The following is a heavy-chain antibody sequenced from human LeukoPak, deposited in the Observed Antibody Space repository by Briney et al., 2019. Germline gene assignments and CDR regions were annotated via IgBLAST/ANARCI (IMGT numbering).Heavy chain of an antibody. J-gene: IGHJ6*02. D-gene: IGHD3-3*02. CDR3: AIPLAGYYYGMDV. CDR2: ITSRGKNYAT. Sequence: GGSLRLSCAASGFTFSGSAIQWVRQAPGKGLEWVGHITSRGKNYATTYTASVKGRFTISRDDSKNTAFLQMNSLKTEDTAVYYCAIPLAGYYYGMDVWGPGTTVTVSS. V-gene: IGHV3-73*01. CDR1: GFTFSGSA.